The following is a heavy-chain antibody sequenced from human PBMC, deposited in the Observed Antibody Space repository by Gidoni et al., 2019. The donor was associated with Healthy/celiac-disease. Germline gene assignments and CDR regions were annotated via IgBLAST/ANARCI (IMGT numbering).Heavy chain of an antibody. V-gene: IGHV3-23*01. Sequence: EVQLLVSGGGLVQPGESLRLPCAASGFHFSSYALSWVRQAPGKGLEWVSAISGSGGSTYYADSGKGRFTISRDNSKNTVYLQMNSMRDEDTAVYYCATAFYYDSSAYHYWGQGTLVTVSS. CDR1: GFHFSSYA. J-gene: IGHJ4*02. CDR2: ISGSGGST. CDR3: ATAFYYDSSAYHY. D-gene: IGHD3-22*01.